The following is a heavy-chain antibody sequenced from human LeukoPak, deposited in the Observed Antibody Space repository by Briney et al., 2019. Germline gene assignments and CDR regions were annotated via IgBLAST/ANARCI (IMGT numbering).Heavy chain of an antibody. CDR1: GFTFSSYS. Sequence: PGGSLRLSCAASGFTFSSYSMNWVLQAPGKGLEWVSSISSSSSYIYYADSVKGRFTISRDNAKNSLYLQMNSLRAEDTAVYYCARQYSYGYGYYYYGMDVWGQGTTVTVSS. D-gene: IGHD5-18*01. V-gene: IGHV3-21*01. CDR2: ISSSSSYI. CDR3: ARQYSYGYGYYYYGMDV. J-gene: IGHJ6*02.